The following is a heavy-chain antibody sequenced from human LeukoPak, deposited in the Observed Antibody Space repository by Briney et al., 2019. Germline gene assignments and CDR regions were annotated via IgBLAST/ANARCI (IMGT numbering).Heavy chain of an antibody. CDR3: ARGRGNSYVIDFDY. Sequence: ASVRVSSKPSVYTPTSYVTSCVRPTPEQRLERMGWLSAFNGNTNYAQTLQGRVSMITDTSTSKAYMELRSLRSDDRAVYYCARGRGNSYVIDFDYWGQGTLVSVSS. CDR1: VYTPTSYV. D-gene: IGHD5-18*01. V-gene: IGHV1-18*01. J-gene: IGHJ4*02. CDR2: LSAFNGNT.